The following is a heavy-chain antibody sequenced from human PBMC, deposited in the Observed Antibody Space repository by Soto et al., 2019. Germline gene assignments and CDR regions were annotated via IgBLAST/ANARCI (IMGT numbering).Heavy chain of an antibody. CDR2: ISYDGSNI. Sequence: QVQLVESGGGVVQPGRSLRLSCATSGFTFSSYDMHWVRQAPGKGLEWVAVISYDGSNIYYADSVKGRFTISRDKSQNTLLLPRKTLASEDMTVYYCVRESKSRWRHFDFWAKGHLVTVSA. V-gene: IGHV3-30-3*01. J-gene: IGHJ4*02. CDR3: VRESKSRWRHFDF. CDR1: GFTFSSYD. D-gene: IGHD6-19*01.